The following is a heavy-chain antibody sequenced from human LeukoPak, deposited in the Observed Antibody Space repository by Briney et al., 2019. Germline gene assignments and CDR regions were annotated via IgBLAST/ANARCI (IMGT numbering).Heavy chain of an antibody. J-gene: IGHJ4*02. D-gene: IGHD3-22*01. V-gene: IGHV1-2*02. Sequence: EASVKVSCKASGYTFTGYYMHWVRQAPGQGLEWMGWINPNSGGTNYAQKFQGRATMTRDTSISTAYMELSRLRSDDTAVYYCARSTPYYYDSSGLDYWGQGTLVTVSS. CDR3: ARSTPYYYDSSGLDY. CDR1: GYTFTGYY. CDR2: INPNSGGT.